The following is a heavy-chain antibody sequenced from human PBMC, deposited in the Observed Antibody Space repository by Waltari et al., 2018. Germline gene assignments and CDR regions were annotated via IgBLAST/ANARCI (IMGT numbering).Heavy chain of an antibody. CDR3: ARGSGGSCFFDY. J-gene: IGHJ4*02. Sequence: EVQLVESGGGLVQPGGSLRLSCAASGFTFSSYEMNWVRQAPGKGLEWVSYISSSGSTIYYADAVKGRFTISRDNAKNSLYLQMNSLRAEDTAVYYCARGSGGSCFFDYWGQGTLVTVSS. D-gene: IGHD2-15*01. CDR1: GFTFSSYE. V-gene: IGHV3-48*03. CDR2: ISSSGSTI.